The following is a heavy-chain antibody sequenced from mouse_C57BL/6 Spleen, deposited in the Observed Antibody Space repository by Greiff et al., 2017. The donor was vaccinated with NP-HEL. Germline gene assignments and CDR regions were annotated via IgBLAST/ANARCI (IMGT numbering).Heavy chain of an antibody. V-gene: IGHV1-69*01. CDR3: ARSGDGYLAMDY. Sequence: QVQLQQPGAELVMPGASVKLSCKASGYTFTSYWMHWVKQRPGQGLEWIGEIDPSDSYTNYNQKFKGKSTLTVDKSSSTAYMQLSSLTSEDSAVYYCARSGDGYLAMDYWGQGTSVTVSS. CDR1: GYTFTSYW. D-gene: IGHD2-3*01. CDR2: IDPSDSYT. J-gene: IGHJ4*01.